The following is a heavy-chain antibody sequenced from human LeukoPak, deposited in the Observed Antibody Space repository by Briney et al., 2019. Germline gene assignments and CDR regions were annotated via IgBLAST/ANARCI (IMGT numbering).Heavy chain of an antibody. CDR1: GGSISSYY. CDR2: IYYSGST. CDR3: AYHLDDSSGYPDY. Sequence: KPSETLSLTCTVSGGSISSYYWSWIRQPPGKGLEWIGYIYYSGSTYYNPSLKSRVTISVDTSKNQFSLKLSSVTAADTAVYYCAYHLDDSSGYPDYWGQGTLVTVSS. D-gene: IGHD3-22*01. V-gene: IGHV4-59*06. J-gene: IGHJ4*02.